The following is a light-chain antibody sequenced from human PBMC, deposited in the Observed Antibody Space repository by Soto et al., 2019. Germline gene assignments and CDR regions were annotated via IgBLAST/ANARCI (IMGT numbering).Light chain of an antibody. CDR2: GAS. V-gene: IGKV3-20*01. CDR1: QSVSGDY. Sequence: IVLRRAPGTLSLAPWEGATGSCGASQSVSGDYLAWYQSKPGQAPRLLIHGASNRATGIPDRFSASGSGPDFPLTIGTPEPDDLALYHSQHYLLTPWPFAQGTQLDIK. CDR3: QHYLLTPWP. J-gene: IGKJ1*01.